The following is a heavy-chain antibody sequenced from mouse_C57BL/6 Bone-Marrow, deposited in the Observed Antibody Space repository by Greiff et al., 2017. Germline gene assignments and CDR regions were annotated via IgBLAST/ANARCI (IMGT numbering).Heavy chain of an antibody. V-gene: IGHV14-4*01. Sequence: EVQLVESGAELVRPGASVKLSCTASGFNIKDDYMHWVKQRPEQGLEWIGWIDPENGDTEYASKFQGKATITADTSSNTAYLQLSSLTSEDTAVYYCTTVYYYGSSSYWYFDVWGTEATVTVSS. J-gene: IGHJ1*03. CDR1: GFNIKDDY. D-gene: IGHD1-1*01. CDR3: TTVYYYGSSSYWYFDV. CDR2: IDPENGDT.